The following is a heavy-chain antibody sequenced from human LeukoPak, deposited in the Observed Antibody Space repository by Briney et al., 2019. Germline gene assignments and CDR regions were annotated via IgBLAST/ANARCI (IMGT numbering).Heavy chain of an antibody. D-gene: IGHD3-3*01. Sequence: ASVKVSCKASGGTFSSYAISWVRQAPGQGLEWMGGIIPIFGTANYAQKFQGRATITTDESTSTAYMELSSLRSEDTAVYYCAGRLRDGIFGVVTKFDPWGQGTLVTVSS. CDR2: IIPIFGTA. V-gene: IGHV1-69*05. CDR1: GGTFSSYA. J-gene: IGHJ5*02. CDR3: AGRLRDGIFGVVTKFDP.